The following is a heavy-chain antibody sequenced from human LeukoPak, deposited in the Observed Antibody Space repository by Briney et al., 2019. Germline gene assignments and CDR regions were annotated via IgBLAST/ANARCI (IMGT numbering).Heavy chain of an antibody. V-gene: IGHV5-51*01. Sequence: GVSLKISCKGSGYSFTSYWIGWVRQMPGKGLEWMGIIYPGDSDTRYSPSFQGQVTISADKSISTAYLQWSSLKASDTAMYYCARNQGITVTTAPFYYYGMDVWGQGTTVTVSS. CDR3: ARNQGITVTTAPFYYYGMDV. J-gene: IGHJ6*02. CDR2: IYPGDSDT. D-gene: IGHD4-17*01. CDR1: GYSFTSYW.